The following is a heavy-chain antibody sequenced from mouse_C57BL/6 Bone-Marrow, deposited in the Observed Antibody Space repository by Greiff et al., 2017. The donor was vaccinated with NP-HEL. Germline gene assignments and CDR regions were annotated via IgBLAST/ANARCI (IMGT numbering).Heavy chain of an antibody. Sequence: QVQLKQSGAELARPGASVKLSCKASGYTFTSYGISWVKQRTGQGLEWIGEISPRSGNTYYNEKFKGKATLTADKSSSTAYMELRSLTSEDSAVYFCAREDCSNYVFFAYWGQGTLVTVSA. D-gene: IGHD2-5*01. J-gene: IGHJ3*01. V-gene: IGHV1-81*01. CDR1: GYTFTSYG. CDR3: AREDCSNYVFFAY. CDR2: ISPRSGNT.